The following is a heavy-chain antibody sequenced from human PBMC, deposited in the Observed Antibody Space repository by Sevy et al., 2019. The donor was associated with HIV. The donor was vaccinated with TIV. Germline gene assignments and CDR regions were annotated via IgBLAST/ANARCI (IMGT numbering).Heavy chain of an antibody. J-gene: IGHJ3*02. CDR1: GGSISSSNW. CDR3: ARDHYDFWSGPRSIRAFDI. V-gene: IGHV4-4*02. D-gene: IGHD3-3*01. Sequence: SETLSLTCAVSGGSISSSNWWSWVRQPPGKGLEWIGEIYHRGSTNYNQSLKSRVTISVDKSKNQFSLKLSSVTAADTAVYYCARDHYDFWSGPRSIRAFDIWGQGTMVTVSS. CDR2: IYHRGST.